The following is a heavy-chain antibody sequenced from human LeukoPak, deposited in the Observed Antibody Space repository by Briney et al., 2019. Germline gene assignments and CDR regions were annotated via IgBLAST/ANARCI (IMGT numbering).Heavy chain of an antibody. Sequence: ASVKVSCKASGYTFTGDYMHWVRQAPGQWLEWMGWITPNSGGTNYAQKFQGRVTMTRDTSISTAYMELSRLRSDDTAVYYCARGRVGATTFWFYYYGMDVWGQGTTVTVSS. D-gene: IGHD1-26*01. CDR2: ITPNSGGT. CDR1: GYTFTGDY. V-gene: IGHV1-2*02. J-gene: IGHJ6*02. CDR3: ARGRVGATTFWFYYYGMDV.